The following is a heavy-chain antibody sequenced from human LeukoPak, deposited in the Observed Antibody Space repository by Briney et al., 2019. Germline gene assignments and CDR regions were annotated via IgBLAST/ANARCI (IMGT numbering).Heavy chain of an antibody. Sequence: PSETLSLTCTVSGGSLSTSSYYWGWIRQPPEKGLEWIGSIHFGGNTYYSPSLKSRVTISIDTSKKQFSLKLSSVTAADTAVYYCATFYYDTRSFDMWGQGTMVTVSS. V-gene: IGHV4-39*01. J-gene: IGHJ3*02. CDR1: GGSLSTSSYY. CDR2: IHFGGNT. CDR3: ATFYYDTRSFDM. D-gene: IGHD3-22*01.